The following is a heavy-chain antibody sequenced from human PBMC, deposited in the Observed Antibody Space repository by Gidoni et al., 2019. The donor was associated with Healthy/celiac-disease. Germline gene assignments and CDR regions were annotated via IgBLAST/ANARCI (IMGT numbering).Heavy chain of an antibody. CDR3: AKGVYYYDSSGALSYYFDY. D-gene: IGHD3-22*01. J-gene: IGHJ4*02. Sequence: EVRLVESGGGLVPPGRSLTLSCAASGFTFDDYAMHWVRQAPGKGREWGSGSSWNSGSIGYADSVNGRFTISRDNAKNALYLQMNSLRPEDTALYYCAKGVYYYDSSGALSYYFDYWGQGTLVTVSS. CDR1: GFTFDDYA. V-gene: IGHV3-9*01. CDR2: SSWNSGSI.